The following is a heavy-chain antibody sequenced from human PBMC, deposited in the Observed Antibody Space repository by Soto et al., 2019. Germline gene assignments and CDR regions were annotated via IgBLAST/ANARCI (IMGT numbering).Heavy chain of an antibody. J-gene: IGHJ1*01. V-gene: IGHV3-48*01. CDR1: GFTFSSYS. CDR2: ISSISSTI. Sequence: GGSLRLSCAVSGFTFSSYSMNWVRQAPGKGLEWVSYISSISSTIYYADSVKGRFTISRDNAKNSLYLQMNSLRAEDTAVYYCARDSVGYCTSTSCYAGYFQYWGQGTLVTVSS. CDR3: ARDSVGYCTSTSCYAGYFQY. D-gene: IGHD2-2*01.